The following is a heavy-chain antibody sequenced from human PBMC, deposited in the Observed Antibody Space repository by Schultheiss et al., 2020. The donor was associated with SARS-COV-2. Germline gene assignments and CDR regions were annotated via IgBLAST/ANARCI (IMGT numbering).Heavy chain of an antibody. CDR2: MNPNSGNT. CDR1: GYTFTSYD. V-gene: IGHV1-8*01. CDR3: ARSRWFEPGIYYYYGMDV. J-gene: IGHJ6*02. D-gene: IGHD4-23*01. Sequence: ASVKVSCKASGYTFTSYDINWVRQATGQGLEWMGWMNPNSGNTGYAQKFQGRVTMTRNTSISTAYMELSSLRSEDTAVYYCARSRWFEPGIYYYYGMDVWGQGTTVTVSS.